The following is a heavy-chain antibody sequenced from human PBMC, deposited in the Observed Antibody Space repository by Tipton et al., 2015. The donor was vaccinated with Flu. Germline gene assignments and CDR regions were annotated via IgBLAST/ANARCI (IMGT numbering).Heavy chain of an antibody. CDR1: GFNFGSYG. CDR2: IWYDGNKE. Sequence: SLRLSCAASGFNFGSYGMHWVRQTPGKGLEWVAVIWYDGNKEYYADFVKGRFSISRDNSKNTLYLQMNSLRDDDTAVYYCAKDLTAANSSPFDYWGQGTPVTVSS. J-gene: IGHJ4*02. CDR3: AKDLTAANSSPFDY. D-gene: IGHD6-13*01. V-gene: IGHV3-33*06.